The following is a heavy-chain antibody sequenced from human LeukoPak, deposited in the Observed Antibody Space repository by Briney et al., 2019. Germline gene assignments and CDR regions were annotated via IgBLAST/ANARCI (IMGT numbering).Heavy chain of an antibody. J-gene: IGHJ5*02. Sequence: SVKVSCKASGGTFGSYTISWVRQAPGQGLEWMGRIIPILGIANYAQKLQGRVTITADKSTSTAYMELSSLRSEDTAVYYCARAPIAAAYNWFDPWGQGTLVTVSS. CDR1: GGTFGSYT. CDR3: ARAPIAAAYNWFDP. D-gene: IGHD6-13*01. CDR2: IIPILGIA. V-gene: IGHV1-69*02.